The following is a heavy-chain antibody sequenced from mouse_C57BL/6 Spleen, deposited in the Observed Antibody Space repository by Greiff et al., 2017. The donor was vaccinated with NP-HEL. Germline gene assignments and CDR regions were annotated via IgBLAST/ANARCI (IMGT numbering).Heavy chain of an antibody. J-gene: IGHJ3*01. V-gene: IGHV2-2*01. Sequence: VQGVESGPGLVQPSQSLSITCTVSGFSLTSYGVHWVRQSPGKGLEWLGVIWSGGSTDYNAAFISRLSISKDNSKSQVFFKMNSLQADDTAIYYCARNAYGSSYVPWFAYWGQGTLVTVSA. CDR1: GFSLTSYG. CDR3: ARNAYGSSYVPWFAY. D-gene: IGHD1-1*01. CDR2: IWSGGST.